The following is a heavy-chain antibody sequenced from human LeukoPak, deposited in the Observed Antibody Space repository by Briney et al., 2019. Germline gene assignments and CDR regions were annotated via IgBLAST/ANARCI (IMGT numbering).Heavy chain of an antibody. CDR2: ISYDGSNK. V-gene: IGHV3-30-3*01. J-gene: IGHJ4*02. CDR3: ARGGDGYNCDY. Sequence: GGSLRLSCSAPGFTFSSYAMHWVPQAPGKGLQWVAVISYDGSNKYYADSVKGRFTISRDNSKNTLYLQMNSLRAEDTAVYYCARGGDGYNCDYWGQGTLVTVSS. D-gene: IGHD5-24*01. CDR1: GFTFSSYA.